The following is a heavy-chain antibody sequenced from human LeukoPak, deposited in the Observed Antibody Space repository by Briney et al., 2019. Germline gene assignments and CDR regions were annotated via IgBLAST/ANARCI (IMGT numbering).Heavy chain of an antibody. V-gene: IGHV3-33*01. D-gene: IGHD3-22*01. CDR3: ARGPDYYDSSGYYYYYYYMDV. CDR1: GFTFSSYG. J-gene: IGHJ6*03. Sequence: GESLRLSCAASGFTFSSYGMHWVRQAPGKGLEWVAVIWYDGSNKYYADSVKGRFTISRDNSKNTLYLQMNSLRAEDTAVYYCARGPDYYDSSGYYYYYYYMDVWGKGTTVTVSS. CDR2: IWYDGSNK.